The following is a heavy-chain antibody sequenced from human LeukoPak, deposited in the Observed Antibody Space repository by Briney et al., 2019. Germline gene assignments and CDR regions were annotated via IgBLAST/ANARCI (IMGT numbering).Heavy chain of an antibody. Sequence: GRSLRLSCAASGFTSSSYAMHWVRQAPGKGLEGVAVISYDGSNKYYADSVKGRFTISRDNSKNTLYLQMNSLRAEDTAVYYCARPAALVLRYFDWLLSYWGQGTLVTVSS. D-gene: IGHD3-9*01. CDR3: ARPAALVLRYFDWLLSY. J-gene: IGHJ4*02. CDR2: ISYDGSNK. CDR1: GFTSSSYA. V-gene: IGHV3-30-3*01.